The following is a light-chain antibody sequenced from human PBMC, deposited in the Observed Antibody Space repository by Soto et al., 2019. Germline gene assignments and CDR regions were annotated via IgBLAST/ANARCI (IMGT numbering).Light chain of an antibody. V-gene: IGKV1-5*01. CDR2: SAS. J-gene: IGKJ1*01. CDR1: EDINVY. CDR3: QQYHSYSRT. Sequence: SPVSTSVGHPITSTSRASEDINVYLNWYQQKPGEVPKLLIYSASTLHSGVPSRFSGSGSGTEFTLTISSLQPDDIATYYCQQYHSYSRTFGQGTKVDI.